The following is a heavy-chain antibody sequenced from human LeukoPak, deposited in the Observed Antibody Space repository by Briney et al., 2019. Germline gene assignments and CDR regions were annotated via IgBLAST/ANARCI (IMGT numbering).Heavy chain of an antibody. V-gene: IGHV4-59*12. CDR3: ARTLIWFGELFLFDY. D-gene: IGHD3-10*01. Sequence: KSSETLSLTCTVSGGSISGYYWSWVRQSPEKGLESIGFIYSTGSTSYNPSLKSRVTISIDTSKNQFSLKLSSVTAADTAVYYCARTLIWFGELFLFDYWGQGTLVTVSS. J-gene: IGHJ4*02. CDR1: GGSISGYY. CDR2: IYSTGST.